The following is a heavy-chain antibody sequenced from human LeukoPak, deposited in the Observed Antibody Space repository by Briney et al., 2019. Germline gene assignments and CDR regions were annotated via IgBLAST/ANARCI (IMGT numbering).Heavy chain of an antibody. J-gene: IGHJ4*01. D-gene: IGHD3-22*01. CDR2: IYYSGST. CDR1: GGSVSSNIYY. Sequence: PSETLSLTCTVSGGSVSSNIYYWNWIRQPPGKGLEWIGYIYYSGSTNYNPSLKSRVTISEDTSKNQFSLKLTSLTAADTAVYYCAREDSSGYLGYWGQGTLVTVSS. CDR3: AREDSSGYLGY. V-gene: IGHV4-61*01.